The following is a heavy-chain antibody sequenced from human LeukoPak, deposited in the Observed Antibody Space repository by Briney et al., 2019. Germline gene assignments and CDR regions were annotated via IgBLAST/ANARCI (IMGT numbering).Heavy chain of an antibody. V-gene: IGHV4-34*01. Sequence: SETLSLTCAVYGGSFSGDYWSWVRQPPGKGLEWIAEINRSGSTNYNPSLKSRVTISMDTSKKQFSLGLSSVTAADTALYYCARGVGSTEDYWGQGTLVTVSS. CDR2: INRSGST. CDR1: GGSFSGDY. J-gene: IGHJ4*02. CDR3: ARGVGSTEDY. D-gene: IGHD3-10*01.